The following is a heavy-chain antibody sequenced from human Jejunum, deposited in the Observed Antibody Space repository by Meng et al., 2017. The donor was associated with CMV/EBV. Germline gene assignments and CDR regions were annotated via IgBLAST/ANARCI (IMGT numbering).Heavy chain of an antibody. J-gene: IGHJ4*02. D-gene: IGHD1-1*01. V-gene: IGHV3-7*01. CDR1: GFAVSIYL. Sequence: LRLSCSASGFAVSIYLMTCVRQAPGKGLEWVANLNRDGSGTYYVDSVQGRFTIPRDNARSSLFLQMNRLRAEDTAVYYCIQETIGWGQGTLVTVSS. CDR3: IQETIG. CDR2: LNRDGSGT.